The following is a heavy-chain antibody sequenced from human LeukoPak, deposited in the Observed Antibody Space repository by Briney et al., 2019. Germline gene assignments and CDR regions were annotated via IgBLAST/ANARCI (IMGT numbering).Heavy chain of an antibody. V-gene: IGHV3-23*01. Sequence: GGSLRLSCAASGFTFSNYGMDWVRQAPGKGLEWVSGIAGSGGIFYADSVKGRFAISRDNSKNTLHLQMSSLRAEDTAVYYCARDTVNGPFVISLDLWGQGALVTVSS. J-gene: IGHJ5*02. CDR1: GFTFSNYG. D-gene: IGHD2-8*01. CDR2: IAGSGGI. CDR3: ARDTVNGPFVISLDL.